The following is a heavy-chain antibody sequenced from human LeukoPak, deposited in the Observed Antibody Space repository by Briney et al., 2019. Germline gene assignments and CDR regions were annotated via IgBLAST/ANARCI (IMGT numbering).Heavy chain of an antibody. CDR3: ARGLVAVDP. J-gene: IGHJ5*02. CDR1: GGTFSSYA. V-gene: IGHV1-8*03. D-gene: IGHD6-19*01. CDR2: MNPNSGNT. Sequence: ASVKVSCKASGGTFSSYAISWVRQATGQGLEWMGWMNPNSGNTGYAQKFQGRVTITRNTSISTAYMELSSLRSEDTAVYYCARGLVAVDPWGQGTLVTVSS.